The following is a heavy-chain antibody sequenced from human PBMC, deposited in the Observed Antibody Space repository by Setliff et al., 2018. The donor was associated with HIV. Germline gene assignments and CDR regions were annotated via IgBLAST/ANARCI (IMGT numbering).Heavy chain of an antibody. CDR3: ARLTTTYYYDSSAYYHPV. CDR1: GYSIRSGYY. D-gene: IGHD3-22*01. V-gene: IGHV4-38-2*01. Sequence: SETLSLTCAVSGYSIRSGYYWGWIRQSPGKGLEWIGTMFRTGTSYYNPSLTSRVTISQDTSKNQFSLKLSSVTAADMAVFYCARLTTTYYYDSSAYYHPVWGQGTLVTVSS. J-gene: IGHJ4*02. CDR2: MFRTGTS.